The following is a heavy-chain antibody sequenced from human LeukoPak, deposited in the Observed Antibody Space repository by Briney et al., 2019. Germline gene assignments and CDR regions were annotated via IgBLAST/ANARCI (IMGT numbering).Heavy chain of an antibody. Sequence: GGSLRLSCAASGFTFSSYAMTWVRQAPGKGLEWVSYISTTGSSIYYADSVKGRFTISRDNVKNLLYLQMNSLRAEDTAVYYCARVQRGIAVALDYWGQGTLATVSS. J-gene: IGHJ4*02. V-gene: IGHV3-48*03. CDR2: ISTTGSSI. D-gene: IGHD6-19*01. CDR1: GFTFSSYA. CDR3: ARVQRGIAVALDY.